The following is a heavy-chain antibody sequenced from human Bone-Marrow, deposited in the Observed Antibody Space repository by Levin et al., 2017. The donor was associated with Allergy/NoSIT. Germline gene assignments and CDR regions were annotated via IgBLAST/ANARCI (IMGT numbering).Heavy chain of an antibody. J-gene: IGHJ4*02. CDR3: AKFQTYEFDNSGYGGDY. CDR1: GFSFRTYA. D-gene: IGHD3-22*01. V-gene: IGHV3-23*01. Sequence: GGSLRLSCSASGFSFRTYAINWVRQGLGKGLEWVSSISGTGSLTYYADSVKGRFTFSRDDSKNTVYLQMDSLRDEDTAVYFCAKFQTYEFDNSGYGGDYWGPGSLVTVSS. CDR2: ISGTGSLT.